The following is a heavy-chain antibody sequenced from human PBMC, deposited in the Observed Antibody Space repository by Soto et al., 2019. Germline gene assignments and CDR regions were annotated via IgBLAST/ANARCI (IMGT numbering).Heavy chain of an antibody. J-gene: IGHJ6*03. D-gene: IGHD3-3*01. CDR3: ARRADFWSGYLDPYYYMDV. CDR2: IYYSGST. Sequence: TSETLSLTCTVSGGSISSSSNYWGWIRQPPGKGLEWIGSIYYSGSTYYNPSLKSRVTISVDTSKNQSSLKLSSVTAADTTVYYCARRADFWSGYLDPYYYMDVWGKGTTVTVSS. CDR1: GGSISSSSNY. V-gene: IGHV4-39*01.